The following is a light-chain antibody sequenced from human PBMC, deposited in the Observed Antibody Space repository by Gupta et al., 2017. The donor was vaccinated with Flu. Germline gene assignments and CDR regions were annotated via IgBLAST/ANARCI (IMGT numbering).Light chain of an antibody. J-gene: IGKJ2*01. CDR2: AAS. V-gene: IGKV3-20*01. CDR3: QQYGSSRNT. Sequence: DTVLTQSPGTLSVYPGERATLSCKASQSVISNYLAWYQQKPGQAPRLLIYAASSRATGIPDRFSGSGSGTDFTLTISRLEPEDFAVYYCQQYGSSRNTFGQGTKLEIK. CDR1: QSVISNY.